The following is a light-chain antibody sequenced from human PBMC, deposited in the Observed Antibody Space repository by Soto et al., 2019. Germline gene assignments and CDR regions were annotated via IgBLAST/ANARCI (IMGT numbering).Light chain of an antibody. CDR2: DAS. V-gene: IGKV3-20*01. Sequence: EIVLTQFPGTLSLSPGERATLSCRASQSVNSNYLAWYQQKPGQAPRLLIYDASSRATGIPDRFSGSGSGADFTLTISRMEPEDFAVYFCQQYGTSALTFGQGTKLEIK. CDR3: QQYGTSALT. CDR1: QSVNSNY. J-gene: IGKJ2*01.